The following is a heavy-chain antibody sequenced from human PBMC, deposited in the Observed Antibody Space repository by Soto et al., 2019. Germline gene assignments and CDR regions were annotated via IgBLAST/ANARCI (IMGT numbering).Heavy chain of an antibody. CDR2: IIPIFGTA. CDR3: AFHYVWGTEVEYYFDY. Sequence: QVPLVQSGAEVKKPGSSVKVSCKASGGTFSSYAISWVRQAPGQGLEWMGGIIPIFGTANYAQKFQGRVTITADESTSTAYMELSSLRSEDTAVYYCAFHYVWGTEVEYYFDYWGQGTLVTVSS. CDR1: GGTFSSYA. D-gene: IGHD3-16*01. J-gene: IGHJ4*02. V-gene: IGHV1-69*01.